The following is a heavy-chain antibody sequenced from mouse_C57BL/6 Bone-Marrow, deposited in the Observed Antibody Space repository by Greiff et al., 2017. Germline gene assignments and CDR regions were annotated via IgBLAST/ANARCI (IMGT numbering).Heavy chain of an antibody. CDR3: TREKIYYDYQAGFAY. J-gene: IGHJ3*01. CDR1: GYTFTSYW. CDR2: IYPGNSDT. Sequence: EVKVEESGTVLARPGASVKMSCKTSGYTFTSYWMHWVKQRPGQGLEWIGAIYPGNSDTSYNQKFKGKAKLTAVTSASTAYMELSSLTNEDSAVYYCTREKIYYDYQAGFAYWGQGTLVTVSA. V-gene: IGHV1-5*01. D-gene: IGHD2-4*01.